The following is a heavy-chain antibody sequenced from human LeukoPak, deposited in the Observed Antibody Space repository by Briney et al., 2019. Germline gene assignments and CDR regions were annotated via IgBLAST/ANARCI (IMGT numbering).Heavy chain of an antibody. J-gene: IGHJ6*03. D-gene: IGHD3-10*01. CDR1: GFIFSNYN. CDR2: IISSSTTI. V-gene: IGHV3-48*01. CDR3: ARDTYLWFGESNDYMDV. Sequence: PGGSVRLSCAASGFIFSNYNMNWVRQAPGKGLEWVSYIISSSTTIYYADSVKGRFTISRDNAKNSLYLQMNSLRAEDTAVYYCARDTYLWFGESNDYMDVWGKGTTVTVSS.